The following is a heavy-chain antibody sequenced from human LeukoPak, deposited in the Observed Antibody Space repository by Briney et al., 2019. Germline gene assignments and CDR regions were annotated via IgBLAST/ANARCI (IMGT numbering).Heavy chain of an antibody. CDR1: GGSISVFY. CDR2: IYYTGST. V-gene: IGHV4-59*01. CDR3: ARGWCSGGSCYDY. Sequence: SETLSLTCPVSGGSISVFYWSWIRQPPGKGLEWIGYIYYTGSTNYKPSLKSRVTISLDTSKNQFSLNLNSVTPADTAVYYCARGWCSGGSCYDYWGQGTRVTVSS. J-gene: IGHJ4*02. D-gene: IGHD2-15*01.